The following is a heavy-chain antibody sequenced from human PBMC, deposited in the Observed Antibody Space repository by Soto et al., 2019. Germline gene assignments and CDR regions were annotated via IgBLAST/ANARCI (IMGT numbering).Heavy chain of an antibody. CDR3: ARGLGGYDFWSGYYRSDAFDI. Sequence: GGSLRLSCAASGFTFSSYGMHWVRQAPGKGLEWVAVIWYDGSNKYYADSVKGRFTISRDNSKNTLYLQMNSLRAEDTAVYYCARGLGGYDFWSGYYRSDAFDIWGQGTMVTVSS. J-gene: IGHJ3*02. V-gene: IGHV3-33*01. CDR2: IWYDGSNK. CDR1: GFTFSSYG. D-gene: IGHD3-3*01.